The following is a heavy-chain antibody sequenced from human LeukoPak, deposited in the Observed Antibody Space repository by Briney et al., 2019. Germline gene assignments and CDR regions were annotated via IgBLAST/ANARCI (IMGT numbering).Heavy chain of an antibody. CDR1: SGSISSYY. D-gene: IGHD6-19*01. CDR3: AREGSGWAIDY. V-gene: IGHV4-59*01. Sequence: SETLSLTCTVSSGSISSYYWSWIRQPPGKGLEWIGYIYYSGSTNYNPSLKSRVTISVDTSKNQFSLKLSSVTAADTAVYYCAREGSGWAIDYWGQGTLVTVSS. CDR2: IYYSGST. J-gene: IGHJ4*02.